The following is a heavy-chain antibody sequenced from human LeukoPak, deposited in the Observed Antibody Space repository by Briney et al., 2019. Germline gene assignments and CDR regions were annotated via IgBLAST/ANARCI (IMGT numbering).Heavy chain of an antibody. CDR1: TFTFTTFC. CDR3: ATKEGIWLQFDAFDI. D-gene: IGHD5-24*01. V-gene: IGHV3-30*02. Sequence: GGSLRLSCAASTFTFTTFCMHWVRQAPGKGLEWVAFIRYDEINKYYADSVKGRFTISRDNSKNTLYQQMNSLRDEHAAVYYCATKEGIWLQFDAFDIWGQGTMVTGSS. J-gene: IGHJ3*02. CDR2: IRYDEINK.